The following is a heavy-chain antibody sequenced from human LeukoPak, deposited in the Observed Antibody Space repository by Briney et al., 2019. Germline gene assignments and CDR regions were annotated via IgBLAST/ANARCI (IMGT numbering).Heavy chain of an antibody. V-gene: IGHV4-39*07. D-gene: IGHD3-9*01. J-gene: IGHJ3*02. Sequence: AGGSLRLSCAASGFTFSTYGMHWIRQPPGKGLEWIGSIYYSGSTYYNPSLKSRVTISVDTSKNQFSLKLSSVTAADTAVYYCARDLLFYDILTGYSYAFDIWGQGTMVTVSS. CDR1: GFTFSTYG. CDR2: IYYSGST. CDR3: ARDLLFYDILTGYSYAFDI.